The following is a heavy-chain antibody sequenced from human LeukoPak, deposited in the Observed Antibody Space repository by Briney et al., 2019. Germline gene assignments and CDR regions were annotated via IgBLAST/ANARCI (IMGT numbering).Heavy chain of an antibody. J-gene: IGHJ5*02. Sequence: SETLSLTCTVSGGSISSSSYYWGWIRQPPGKGLEWIGSIYYSGSTYYNPSLKSRVTISVDTSKNQFSLKLSSVTAADTAVYYCARLGAEGLYGDYVDDLYNWLDPWGQGTLVTVSS. CDR3: ARLGAEGLYGDYVDDLYNWLDP. V-gene: IGHV4-39*01. D-gene: IGHD4-17*01. CDR2: IYYSGST. CDR1: GGSISSSSYY.